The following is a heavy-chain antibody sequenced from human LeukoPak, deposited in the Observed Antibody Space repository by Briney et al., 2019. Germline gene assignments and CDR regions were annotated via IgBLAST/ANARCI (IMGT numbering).Heavy chain of an antibody. V-gene: IGHV4-61*02. J-gene: IGHJ4*02. CDR3: AREPSLLTTVTTSFDY. Sequence: SQTLSLTCTDSGGSISSGSYYWRWIRQPGGKGLEWIVRIYTSGSTNYNPSLKSRVTISVDTAKNQFSLKRSSVTAADTAVYYCAREPSLLTTVTTSFDYWGQGTLVTVSS. CDR1: GGSISSGSYY. D-gene: IGHD4-17*01. CDR2: IYTSGST.